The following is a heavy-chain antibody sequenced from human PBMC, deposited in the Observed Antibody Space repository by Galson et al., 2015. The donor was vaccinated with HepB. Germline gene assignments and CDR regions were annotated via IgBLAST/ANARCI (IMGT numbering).Heavy chain of an antibody. CDR2: INPSGGST. Sequence: SVKVSCKASGYTFTSYYMHWVRQAPGQGLEWMGIINPSGGSTSYAQKLQGRVTMTRDTSTSTVYMELSSLRSEDTAVYYCARDRVAAAAQGYYFDYWGQGTLVTVSS. CDR3: ARDRVAAAAQGYYFDY. CDR1: GYTFTSYY. J-gene: IGHJ4*02. D-gene: IGHD6-13*01. V-gene: IGHV1-46*04.